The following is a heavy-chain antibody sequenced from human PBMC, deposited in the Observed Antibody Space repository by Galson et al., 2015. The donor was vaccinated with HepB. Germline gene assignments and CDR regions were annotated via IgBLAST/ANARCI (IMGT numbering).Heavy chain of an antibody. V-gene: IGHV3-7*03. CDR3: ARVGIVATINIDY. CDR1: GFTFSSYW. CDR2: IKQDGSEK. D-gene: IGHD5-12*01. J-gene: IGHJ4*02. Sequence: SLRLSCAASGFTFSSYWMSWVRQAPGKGLEWVANIKQDGSEKYYVDSVKGRFTISRDNAKNSLYLQMNSLRAEDTAVYYCARVGIVATINIDYWGQGTLVTVSS.